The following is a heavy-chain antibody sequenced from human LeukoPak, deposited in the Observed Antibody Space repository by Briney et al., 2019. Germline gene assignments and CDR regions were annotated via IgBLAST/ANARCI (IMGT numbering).Heavy chain of an antibody. Sequence: GGSLRLSCAASGFTVSSNYMSWVRQAPGKGLEWVSVIYSGGSTYYADSVKGRFTISRDNSKNTLYLQMNSLRAEDTAVYYCARELDYGDHDPFDYWGQGTLVAVSS. CDR2: IYSGGST. CDR3: ARELDYGDHDPFDY. J-gene: IGHJ4*02. V-gene: IGHV3-53*01. CDR1: GFTVSSNY. D-gene: IGHD4-17*01.